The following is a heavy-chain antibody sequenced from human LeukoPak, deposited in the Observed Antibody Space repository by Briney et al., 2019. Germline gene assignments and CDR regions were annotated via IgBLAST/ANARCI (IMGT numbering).Heavy chain of an antibody. CDR3: ALGYCGGGSCYAREYFQH. D-gene: IGHD2-15*01. V-gene: IGHV4-31*03. CDR2: IYYSGST. J-gene: IGHJ1*01. Sequence: PSETLSLTCTVSGGSISSGGYYWTWIRQHPGKGLEWIGYIYYSGSTYYNPSLKSRVTISVDTSKNQFSLRLSSVTAAYTAVYYCALGYCGGGSCYAREYFQHWGQGTLVTVSS. CDR1: GGSISSGGYY.